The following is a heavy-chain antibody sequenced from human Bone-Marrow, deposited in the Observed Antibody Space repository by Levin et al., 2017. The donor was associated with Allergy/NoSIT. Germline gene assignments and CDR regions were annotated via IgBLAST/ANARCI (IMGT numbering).Heavy chain of an antibody. CDR3: ARIPTTPIVQDDDVGSSTSCPRYYDDDGMDV. Sequence: KRSGPTLVKPTETLTLTCTVSGFSLSHARMGVSWIRPPPGKALEWLAHIFSNDEKSYSTSLKSRLTISKDTSKSQVVLTMTNMDPVDTATYYCARIPTTPIVQDDDVGSSTSCPRYYDDDGMDVWGQGTTVTVSS. V-gene: IGHV2-26*01. CDR1: GFSLSHARMG. D-gene: IGHD2-2*01. J-gene: IGHJ6*02. CDR2: IFSNDEK.